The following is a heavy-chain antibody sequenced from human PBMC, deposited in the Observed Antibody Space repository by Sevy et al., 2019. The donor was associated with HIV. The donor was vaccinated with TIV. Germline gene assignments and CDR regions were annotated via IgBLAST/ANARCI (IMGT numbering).Heavy chain of an antibody. V-gene: IGHV3-23*01. Sequence: EGSLRLSCAASGFTFSIYAMSWVRQAPGKGLEWVSGISGSYNSTYYADSVKGRFTISRDNSKNTLYLQMNSLRAEDTAVYYCAKDLYYDTSLFDYWGQGTLVTVSS. CDR3: AKDLYYDTSLFDY. CDR1: GFTFSIYA. D-gene: IGHD3-22*01. CDR2: ISGSYNST. J-gene: IGHJ4*02.